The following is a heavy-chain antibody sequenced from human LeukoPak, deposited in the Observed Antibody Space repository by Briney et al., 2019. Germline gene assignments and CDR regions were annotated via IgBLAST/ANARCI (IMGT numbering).Heavy chain of an antibody. CDR3: ARDSYDYGVYANSFDY. CDR1: GFTFSNYA. V-gene: IGHV3-30*04. CDR2: VSYDGDYK. D-gene: IGHD5/OR15-5a*01. J-gene: IGHJ4*02. Sequence: GGSLRLSCAASGFTFSNYAIHWVRQAPGKGLEWVAVVSYDGDYKYYADSVKGRFTISRDNSNNTLYLQMNSLTTEDTAVYYCARDSYDYGVYANSFDYWGQGTLVTVSS.